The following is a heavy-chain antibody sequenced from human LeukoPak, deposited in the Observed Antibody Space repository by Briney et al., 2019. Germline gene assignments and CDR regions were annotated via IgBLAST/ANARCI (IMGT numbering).Heavy chain of an antibody. CDR2: INHSGSA. CDR3: ARGLVVVTFDY. Sequence: SETLSLTCAVYGGSFSGYYWSWIRQPPGKGLEWIGEINHSGSANYNPSLKSRVTISVDTSKNQFSLKLSSVTAADTAVYYCARGLVVVTFDYWGQETLVTVSS. J-gene: IGHJ4*02. V-gene: IGHV4-34*01. D-gene: IGHD2-2*01. CDR1: GGSFSGYY.